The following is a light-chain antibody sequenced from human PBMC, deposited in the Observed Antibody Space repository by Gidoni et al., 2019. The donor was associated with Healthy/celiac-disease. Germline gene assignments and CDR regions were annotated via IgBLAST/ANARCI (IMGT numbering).Light chain of an antibody. Sequence: DLQVTQPPATLSASVGDRVTITCRASQSISSWLAWYQQKPGKAPKLLIYKASSLESGVPSRFSGSGSGTEFTLTISSLQPDDFATYSCQQYNSYPGTFGPXTKVEIK. V-gene: IGKV1-5*03. J-gene: IGKJ1*01. CDR3: QQYNSYPGT. CDR1: QSISSW. CDR2: KAS.